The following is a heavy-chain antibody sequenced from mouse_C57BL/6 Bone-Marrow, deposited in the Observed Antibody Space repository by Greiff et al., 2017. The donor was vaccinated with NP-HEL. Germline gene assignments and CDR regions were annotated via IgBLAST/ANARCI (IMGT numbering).Heavy chain of an antibody. D-gene: IGHD2-2*01. CDR2: INYDGSST. CDR1: GFTFSDYY. J-gene: IGHJ1*03. Sequence: EVKLQESEGGLVQPGSSMKLSCTASGFTFSDYYMAWVRQVPEKGLEWVANINYDGSSTYYLDSLKSRFIISRDNAKNILYLQMSSLKSEDTATYYCAREGSTMVRYFDVWGTGTTVTVSS. CDR3: AREGSTMVRYFDV. V-gene: IGHV5-16*01.